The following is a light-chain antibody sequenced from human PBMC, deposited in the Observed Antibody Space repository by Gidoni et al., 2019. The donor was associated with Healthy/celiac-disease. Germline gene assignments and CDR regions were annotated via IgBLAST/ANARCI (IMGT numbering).Light chain of an antibody. V-gene: IGKV3-20*01. CDR3: QQYGSSPRT. CDR1: QSVSSSY. J-gene: IGKJ1*01. Sequence: DIVLPQSPGTLSLSPGERATLSCRASQSVSSSYLAWYQQKPGQAPRLLIYGASSRATGIPDRFRGSGSGTDFTLTISRLEPEEFAVYYCQQYGSSPRTFGQGTKVEIK. CDR2: GAS.